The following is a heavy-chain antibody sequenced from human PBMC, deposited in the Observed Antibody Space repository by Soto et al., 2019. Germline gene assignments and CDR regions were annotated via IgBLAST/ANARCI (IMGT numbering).Heavy chain of an antibody. V-gene: IGHV1-69*01. D-gene: IGHD3-22*01. CDR2: IIPIFGTA. CDR3: ARARAPIRRDYYDSSGYWSGYYYYGMDV. Sequence: QVQLVQSGAEVKKPGSSVKVSCKASGGTFSSYAISWVRQAPGQGLEWMGGIIPIFGTANYAQKFQGRVTITADESTRPDYMELSSLRSEDTAVYYCARARAPIRRDYYDSSGYWSGYYYYGMDVWGQGTTVTVSS. CDR1: GGTFSSYA. J-gene: IGHJ6*02.